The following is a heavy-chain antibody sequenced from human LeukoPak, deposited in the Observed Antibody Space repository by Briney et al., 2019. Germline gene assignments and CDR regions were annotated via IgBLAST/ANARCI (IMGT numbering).Heavy chain of an antibody. Sequence: PGGSLRLSCAASGFTFSSYSMNWVRQAPGKGLEWVSYISSSSSTIYYADSVKGRFTISRDNAKNSLYLQMNSLRAEDTAVYYCARSSYCTNGVCSYFDYWGQGTLVTVSS. CDR2: ISSSSSTI. CDR1: GFTFSSYS. J-gene: IGHJ4*02. V-gene: IGHV3-48*04. D-gene: IGHD2-8*01. CDR3: ARSSYCTNGVCSYFDY.